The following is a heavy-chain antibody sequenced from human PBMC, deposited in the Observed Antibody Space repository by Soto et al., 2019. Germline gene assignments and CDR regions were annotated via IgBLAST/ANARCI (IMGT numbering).Heavy chain of an antibody. V-gene: IGHV4-59*01. J-gene: IGHJ6*02. D-gene: IGHD2-21*01. CDR3: ARAGTGIVTRDYYYGMDV. CDR2: IYYSGST. Sequence: QVQLQESGPGLVKPSETLSLTCTVSGGSISSYYWSWIRQPPGKGLEWIGYIYYSGSTNYNPSLKSRVTISVDTSKNQFSRKLSSVTAADTAVYYCARAGTGIVTRDYYYGMDVWGQGTTVTVSS. CDR1: GGSISSYY.